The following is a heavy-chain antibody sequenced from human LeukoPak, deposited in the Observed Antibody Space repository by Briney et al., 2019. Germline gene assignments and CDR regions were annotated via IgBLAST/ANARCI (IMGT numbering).Heavy chain of an antibody. CDR1: GYTFTIYD. Sequence: ASVTVSFKASGYTFTIYDINWVRQAPGQGLEWMGWMNPNSGNTGYAQKFQGRVTMTRNTSISTAYMELSSLRSEDTAVYYCARGKEMATIFYWGQGTLVTVSS. V-gene: IGHV1-8*01. CDR2: MNPNSGNT. CDR3: ARGKEMATIFY. J-gene: IGHJ4*02. D-gene: IGHD5-24*01.